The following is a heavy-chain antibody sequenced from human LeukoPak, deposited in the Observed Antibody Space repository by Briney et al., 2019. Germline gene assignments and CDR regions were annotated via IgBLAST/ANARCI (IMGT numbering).Heavy chain of an antibody. CDR1: GFTFSSYG. Sequence: GGSLRLSCAASGFTFSSYGMHWVRQAPGKGLEWVAVISYDGSNKYYADSVKGRFTISRDNSKNTLYLQMNSLRAEDTAVYYCARDSMGIAVAGPFDYWGQGTLVPVSS. D-gene: IGHD6-19*01. CDR3: ARDSMGIAVAGPFDY. CDR2: ISYDGSNK. J-gene: IGHJ4*02. V-gene: IGHV3-30*03.